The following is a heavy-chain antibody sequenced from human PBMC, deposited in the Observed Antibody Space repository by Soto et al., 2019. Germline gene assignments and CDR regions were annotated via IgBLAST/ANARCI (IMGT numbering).Heavy chain of an antibody. CDR2: IYYSGST. D-gene: IGHD6-19*01. Sequence: SETLSLTCTVSGGSISSGDYYWSWIRQPPGKGLEWIGYIYYSGSTYYNPSLKSRVTISVDTSKNQFSLKLSSVTAAGTAGYNCASEYSSGWYGLDYWGQGTLVTVSS. J-gene: IGHJ4*02. CDR3: ASEYSSGWYGLDY. V-gene: IGHV4-30-4*01. CDR1: GGSISSGDYY.